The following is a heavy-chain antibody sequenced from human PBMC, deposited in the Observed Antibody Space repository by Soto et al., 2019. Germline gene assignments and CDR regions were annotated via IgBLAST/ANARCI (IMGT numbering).Heavy chain of an antibody. CDR1: GGSVTNSSYY. J-gene: IGHJ4*02. V-gene: IGHV4-39*01. CDR3: VSHRTTVITQAYFNY. D-gene: IGHD4-4*01. CDR2: VYYRGRS. Sequence: SETLSLTCTVSGGSVTNSSYYWGWIRQSPGKGLEWIGSVYYRGRSYSKSSVKSRVTISVDSSKNQFSLNLNSVTASDTAVYFCVSHRTTVITQAYFNYWGTGPLVTVSS.